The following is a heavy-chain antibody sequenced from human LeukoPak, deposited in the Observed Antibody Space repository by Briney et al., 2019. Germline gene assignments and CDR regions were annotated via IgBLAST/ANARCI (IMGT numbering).Heavy chain of an antibody. Sequence: SETLSLTCAVYGGSFSGYYWSWIRQPPGKGLEWIGEINHSGSTNYNPSLKSRVTISVDTSKNQFSPKLSSVTAADTAVYYCATGGGSSSLFDYWGQGTLVTDSS. CDR1: GGSFSGYY. V-gene: IGHV4-34*01. D-gene: IGHD6-6*01. CDR3: ATGGGSSSLFDY. CDR2: INHSGST. J-gene: IGHJ4*02.